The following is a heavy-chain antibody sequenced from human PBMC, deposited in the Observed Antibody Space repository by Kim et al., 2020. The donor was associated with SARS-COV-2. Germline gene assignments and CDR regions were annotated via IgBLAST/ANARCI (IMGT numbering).Heavy chain of an antibody. V-gene: IGHV3-43*01. D-gene: IGHD4-17*01. Sequence: GGSLRLSCTGSGFIFDDFTMHWVRQAPGKGLEWVSLISWDSSRTIYVDSLKGRFIISRDNTKNSLYLQINSLRSEDSALYFCAKARVRGDYRDFSMDVWGHGTSVIVSS. CDR3: AKARVRGDYRDFSMDV. CDR1: GFIFDDFT. CDR2: ISWDSSRT. J-gene: IGHJ6*02.